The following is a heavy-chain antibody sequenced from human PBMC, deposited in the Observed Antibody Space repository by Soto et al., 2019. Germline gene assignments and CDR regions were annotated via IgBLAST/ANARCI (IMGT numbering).Heavy chain of an antibody. J-gene: IGHJ4*02. Sequence: TRSLTCPVSGGSISSGDYNWSWIRQPPGKCLEWIGYTYYSGNTYYNPSLKRRVIISLDTSKNQCSLRLSSVTAADTAVYYCARGDYYDHSGYSNFDYWGLGTLVTVSS. CDR2: TYYSGNT. CDR1: GGSISSGDYN. V-gene: IGHV4-30-4*01. CDR3: ARGDYYDHSGYSNFDY. D-gene: IGHD3-22*01.